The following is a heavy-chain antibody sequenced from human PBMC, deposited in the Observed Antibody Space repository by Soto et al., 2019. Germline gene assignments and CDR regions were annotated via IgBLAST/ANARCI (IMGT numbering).Heavy chain of an antibody. D-gene: IGHD2-15*01. J-gene: IGHJ3*02. V-gene: IGHV3-11*01. CDR2: ISSSGSTI. CDR1: GFTFSDYY. CDR3: ARDLGCSGGSCYTPGAFDI. Sequence: GGSLRLSCAASGFTFSDYYMSWIRQAPGKGLEWVSYISSSGSTIYYADSVKGRFTISRDNAKNSLYLQMNSLRAEDTAVYYCARDLGCSGGSCYTPGAFDIWGQGTMVTVSS.